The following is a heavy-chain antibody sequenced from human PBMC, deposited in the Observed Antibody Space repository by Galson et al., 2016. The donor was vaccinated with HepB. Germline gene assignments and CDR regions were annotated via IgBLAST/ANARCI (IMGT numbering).Heavy chain of an antibody. CDR1: GGSISSNGYY. J-gene: IGHJ4*02. CDR2: IYYSGTT. Sequence: SETLSLTCTVSGGSISSNGYYWGCIRQPPGKGLEWIGSIYYSGTTYYNPSLKSRVSISVDTSKNQFSLRLSSVTAADTAVYYCARVLRTGPGREGGSDYWGQGTLVTVSS. D-gene: IGHD5-12*01. V-gene: IGHV4-39*01. CDR3: ARVLRTGPGREGGSDY.